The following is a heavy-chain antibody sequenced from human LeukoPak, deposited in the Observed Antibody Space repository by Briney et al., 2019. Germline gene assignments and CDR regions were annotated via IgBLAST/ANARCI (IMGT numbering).Heavy chain of an antibody. D-gene: IGHD3-16*01. CDR1: GFTFSSYA. V-gene: IGHV3-23*01. J-gene: IGHJ4*02. Sequence: AGGSLRLSCAASGFTFSSYAMSWVRQAPGKGLGWVSAISSSGINTYYADSVKGRFTISRDNARNTLYLQMNSLRAEDTALYYCARTSPTSHFDFWGQGTLVTVSS. CDR2: ISSSGINT. CDR3: ARTSPTSHFDF.